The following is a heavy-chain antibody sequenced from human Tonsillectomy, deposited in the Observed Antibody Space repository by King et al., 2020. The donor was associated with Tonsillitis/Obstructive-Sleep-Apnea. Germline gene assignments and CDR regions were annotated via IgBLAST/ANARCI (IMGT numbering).Heavy chain of an antibody. V-gene: IGHV3-53*01. CDR2: IYTGDTT. Sequence: VQLVESGGGLIQPGGSLRLSCAASGFNVSRNYMSWVRQAPGMGLEWVSVIYTGDTTDYADSVKGRFTISRDNSKNTLYLQMNSLRVEDTAVYYCAGDDIVVNLLRYWGQGTLVTVSS. CDR1: GFNVSRNY. CDR3: AGDDIVVNLLRY. J-gene: IGHJ4*02. D-gene: IGHD2-15*01.